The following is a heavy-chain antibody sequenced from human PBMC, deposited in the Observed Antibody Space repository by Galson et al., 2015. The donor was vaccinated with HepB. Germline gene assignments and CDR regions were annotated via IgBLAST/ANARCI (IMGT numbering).Heavy chain of an antibody. D-gene: IGHD2-2*01. V-gene: IGHV1-3*01. CDR3: ARGGYCSSTSCYQYDY. CDR2: INAGNGNT. CDR1: GYTFTSYA. J-gene: IGHJ4*02. Sequence: SVKVSCKASGYTFTSYAMHWVRQAPGQRLEWMGWINAGNGNTKYSQKFQGRVTITRDTSASTAHMELSSLGSEDTAVYYCARGGYCSSTSCYQYDYWGQGTLVTVSS.